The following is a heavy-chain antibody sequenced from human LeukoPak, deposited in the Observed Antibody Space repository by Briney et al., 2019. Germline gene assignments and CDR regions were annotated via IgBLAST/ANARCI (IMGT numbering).Heavy chain of an antibody. J-gene: IGHJ4*02. D-gene: IGHD4-17*01. CDR2: ISGSGGST. Sequence: PGGSLRLSCAASGFTFSSYAMNWVRQAPGKGLEWVSAISGSGGSTYYADSVKGRFTISRDNSKNTLYLQMNSLRAEDTAVYYCAKVQFDYGDYQFFDYWGQGTLVTVSS. CDR3: AKVQFDYGDYQFFDY. V-gene: IGHV3-23*01. CDR1: GFTFSSYA.